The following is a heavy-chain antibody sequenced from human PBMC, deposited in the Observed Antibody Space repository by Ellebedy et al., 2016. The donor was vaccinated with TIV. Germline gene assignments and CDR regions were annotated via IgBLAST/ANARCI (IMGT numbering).Heavy chain of an antibody. V-gene: IGHV1-2*02. J-gene: IGHJ3*02. CDR2: INPNSGGT. D-gene: IGHD4-11*01. CDR3: GRVLWSNSDYTFDI. Sequence: ASVKVSCXASGYTDYYMHWVRQAPGQGLEWMGWINPNSGGTNYAQKFQGRVTMTRDTSISTAYMELSRLRSDDTAVYYCGRVLWSNSDYTFDIWGQGTMVTVSS. CDR1: GYTDYY.